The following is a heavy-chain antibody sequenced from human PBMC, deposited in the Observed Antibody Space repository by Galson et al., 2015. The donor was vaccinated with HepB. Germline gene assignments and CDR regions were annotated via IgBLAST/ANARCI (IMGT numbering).Heavy chain of an antibody. CDR2: IYHSGST. D-gene: IGHD3-10*01. J-gene: IGHJ5*02. Sequence: TLSLTCAVSGGSISSGGYSWSWIRQPPGKGLEWIGYIYHSGSTYYNPSLKSRVTISVDRSKNQFSLKLSSVTAADTAVYYCAREVVREVLSWFDPWGQGTLVTVSS. V-gene: IGHV4-30-2*01. CDR1: GGSISSGGYS. CDR3: AREVVREVLSWFDP.